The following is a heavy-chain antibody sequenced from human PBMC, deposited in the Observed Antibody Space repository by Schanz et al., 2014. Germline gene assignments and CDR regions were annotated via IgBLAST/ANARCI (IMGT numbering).Heavy chain of an antibody. CDR1: GFTFSDHY. CDR3: VRDAYLQIRGTVFDS. V-gene: IGHV3-11*01. D-gene: IGHD1-1*01. Sequence: QVQLVESGGGLVKPGGSLRLSCAASGFTFSDHYMAWIRQAPGKGLEWVSIISNTGTFIYYADSVRGRFVISRDNAKSSLFLQMKGLRAEDTAVYYGVRDAYLQIRGTVFDSWGPGNLVTVSS. J-gene: IGHJ4*02. CDR2: ISNTGTFI.